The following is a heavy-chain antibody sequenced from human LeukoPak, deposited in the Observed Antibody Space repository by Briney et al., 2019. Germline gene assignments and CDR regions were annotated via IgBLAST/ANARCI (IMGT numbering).Heavy chain of an antibody. V-gene: IGHV4-38-2*01. CDR1: GYSISSGYY. CDR3: VAGCSGGSCYIEYSWFDP. D-gene: IGHD2-15*01. Sequence: PSETLSLTCAVSGYSISSGYYWGWIRQPPGKGLEWIGTIYHSGNTYYNPSLKSRVTISEDTSKNQFSLKLSSVTAADTAVYYCVAGCSGGSCYIEYSWFDPWGQGTLVTVSP. CDR2: IYHSGNT. J-gene: IGHJ5*02.